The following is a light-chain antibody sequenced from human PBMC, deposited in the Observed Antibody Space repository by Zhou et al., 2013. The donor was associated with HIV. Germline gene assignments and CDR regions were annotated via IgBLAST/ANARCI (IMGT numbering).Light chain of an antibody. V-gene: IGKV1-27*01. CDR1: QGISKW. CDR2: AAS. Sequence: DIQMTQSPSSVSASVGDRITITCRASQGISKWLAWYQQKPGKVPKLLIYAASTLQSGVPSRFSGSGSGTDFTLTISSLQPEDFANYYCQQSYTTPETFGGGPRWRSN. J-gene: IGKJ4*01. CDR3: QQSYTTPET.